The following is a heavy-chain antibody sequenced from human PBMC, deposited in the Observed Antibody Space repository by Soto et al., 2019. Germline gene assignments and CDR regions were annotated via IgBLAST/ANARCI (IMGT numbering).Heavy chain of an antibody. Sequence: PSETLSLTCTVSGGSISSYYWSWIRQPPGKGLEWIGYIYYSGSTNYNPSLKSRVTISVDTSKNQFSLKLSSVTAADTAVYYCARELGYCTNGVCSYNWFDPWGQGTLVTVS. CDR1: GGSISSYY. CDR2: IYYSGST. V-gene: IGHV4-59*01. D-gene: IGHD2-8*01. J-gene: IGHJ5*02. CDR3: ARELGYCTNGVCSYNWFDP.